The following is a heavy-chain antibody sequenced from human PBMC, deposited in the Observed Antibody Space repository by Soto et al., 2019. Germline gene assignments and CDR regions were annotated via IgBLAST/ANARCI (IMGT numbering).Heavy chain of an antibody. CDR2: IIPIFGTA. CDR1: GGTFSSYS. D-gene: IGHD2-2*01. J-gene: IGHJ5*02. Sequence: SVKVSCKASGGTFSSYSISWVRQAPGQGLEWMGGIIPIFGTANYAQKFQGRVTITADESTSTAYMELSSLRSEDTAVYYCARWFKYQLLANWFDPWGQGTLVTVSS. CDR3: ARWFKYQLLANWFDP. V-gene: IGHV1-69*13.